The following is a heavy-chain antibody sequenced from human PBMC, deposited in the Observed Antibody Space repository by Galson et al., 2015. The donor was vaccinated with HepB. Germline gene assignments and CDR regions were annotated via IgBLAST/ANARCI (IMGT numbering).Heavy chain of an antibody. CDR3: ARDLGSGVGATTRDY. CDR1: GYTFTSYG. V-gene: IGHV1-18*04. J-gene: IGHJ4*02. Sequence: SVKVSCKASGYTFTSYGISWVRQAPGQGLEWMGWISAYNGNTNYAQKLQGRVTMTTDTSTSTAYMELRSLRSDDTAVYYCARDLGSGVGATTRDYWGQGTLVTVSS. CDR2: ISAYNGNT. D-gene: IGHD1-26*01.